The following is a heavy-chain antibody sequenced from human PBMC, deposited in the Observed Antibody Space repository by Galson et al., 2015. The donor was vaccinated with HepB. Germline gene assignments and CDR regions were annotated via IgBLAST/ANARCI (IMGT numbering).Heavy chain of an antibody. CDR3: AKLRVVRGVIRNFDY. CDR1: GFTFSSYA. J-gene: IGHJ4*02. V-gene: IGHV3-23*01. D-gene: IGHD3-10*01. Sequence: SLRLSCAASGFTFSSYAMSWVRQAPGKGLEWVSAISGSGGSTYYADSVKGRFTISRDNSKNTLYLQMNSLRAEDTAVYYCAKLRVVRGVIRNFDYWGQGTLVTVSS. CDR2: ISGSGGST.